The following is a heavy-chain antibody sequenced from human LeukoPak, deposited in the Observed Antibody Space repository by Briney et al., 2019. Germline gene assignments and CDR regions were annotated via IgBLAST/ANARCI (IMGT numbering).Heavy chain of an antibody. CDR2: MNPNSGNT. CDR1: GYTFTSYD. J-gene: IGHJ6*02. Sequence: ASVKVSCKASGYTFTSYDINWVRQATGQGLEWMGWMNPNSGNTGYAQKFQGRVTMTRNTSISTAYMELSSLRSEDTAVYYCARGRRKYYYDSSAQRSYYYGMDVWGQGATVTVSS. V-gene: IGHV1-8*01. D-gene: IGHD3-22*01. CDR3: ARGRRKYYYDSSAQRSYYYGMDV.